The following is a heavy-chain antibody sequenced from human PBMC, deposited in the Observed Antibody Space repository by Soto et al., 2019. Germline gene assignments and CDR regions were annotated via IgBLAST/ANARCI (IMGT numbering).Heavy chain of an antibody. Sequence: EVQLVESGGGLVQPGGSLRLSCAASGFTFSSYWMHWVRQAPGKGLVWVSRINSDGSSTSYADSVKGRFTISRDNAKNTLYLQMNSLRAEDTAVYYCARRDEDYYYYYIDVWGKGTTVTVSS. V-gene: IGHV3-74*01. J-gene: IGHJ6*03. CDR2: INSDGSST. CDR3: ARRDEDYYYYYIDV. CDR1: GFTFSSYW.